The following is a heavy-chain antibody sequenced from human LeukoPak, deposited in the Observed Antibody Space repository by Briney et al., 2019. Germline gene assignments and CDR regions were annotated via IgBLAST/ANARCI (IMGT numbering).Heavy chain of an antibody. D-gene: IGHD6-13*01. CDR3: ARQLSGWYDADPY. Sequence: GGSLRLSCAASGFTFSSYWMIGVREAPGEGREGGANIKEDGSRKHYVDSVKGRFTIARDNAKNSLYLQMNSLRAEDPAVYYCARQLSGWYDADPYWGQGTLVTVSS. CDR1: GFTFSSYW. J-gene: IGHJ4*02. V-gene: IGHV3-7*05. CDR2: IKEDGSRK.